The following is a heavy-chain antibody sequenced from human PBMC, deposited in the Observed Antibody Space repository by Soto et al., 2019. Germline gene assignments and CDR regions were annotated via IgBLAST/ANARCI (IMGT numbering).Heavy chain of an antibody. V-gene: IGHV3-7*01. CDR3: TTCGFNCGESNFDY. J-gene: IGHJ4*02. D-gene: IGHD2-21*01. CDR1: GFSFSNYW. Sequence: EVQLVESGGGLVQPGGSLRLSCAASGFSFSNYWMNWVRQAQGKGLEGVANIKQDGSEKYYVDSVKGRFTITRHNANNSLYLQMNSLKAVDTAVYYCTTCGFNCGESNFDYWVQGTRVTVSS. CDR2: IKQDGSEK.